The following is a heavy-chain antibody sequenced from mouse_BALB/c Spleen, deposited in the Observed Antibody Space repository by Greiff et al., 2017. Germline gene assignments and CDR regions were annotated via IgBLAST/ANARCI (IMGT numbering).Heavy chain of an antibody. CDR2: IDPANGNT. D-gene: IGHD1-1*01. CDR1: GFNIKDTY. J-gene: IGHJ4*01. Sequence: VQLQQSGAELVKPGASVKLSCTASGFNIKDTYMHWVKQRPEQGLEWIGRIDPANGNTKYDPKFQGKATITADTSSNTAYLQLSSLTSEDTAVYYCARKVATPYAMDYWGQGTSVTVSS. V-gene: IGHV14-3*02. CDR3: ARKVATPYAMDY.